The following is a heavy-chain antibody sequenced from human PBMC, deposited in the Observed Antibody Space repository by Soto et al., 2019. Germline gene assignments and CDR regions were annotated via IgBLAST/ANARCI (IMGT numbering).Heavy chain of an antibody. D-gene: IGHD3-3*01. CDR2: ISAYNGNT. Sequence: QVQLVQSGAEVKKPGASVKVSCKASGYTFTSYGISWVRQAPGQGLEWMGWISAYNGNTNYAQKLQGRVTMTTDTSTSTAYMELRSVRSDDTAVYYCARVAYGRITIFGVVTTDYYYMDVWGKGTTVTVSS. CDR1: GYTFTSYG. V-gene: IGHV1-18*01. J-gene: IGHJ6*03. CDR3: ARVAYGRITIFGVVTTDYYYMDV.